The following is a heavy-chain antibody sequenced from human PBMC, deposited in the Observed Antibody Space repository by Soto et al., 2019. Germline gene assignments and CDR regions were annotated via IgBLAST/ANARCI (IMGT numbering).Heavy chain of an antibody. Sequence: SETLSLTCTVSGGSISSYYWSWIRQPPGKGLEWIGYIYYSGSTNYNPSLKSRVTISVDTSKNQFSLKLSSVTAADTAVYYCASSSDILTGYYQGRDPYYLASWGKETLATVSS. D-gene: IGHD3-9*01. J-gene: IGHJ4*02. CDR2: IYYSGST. CDR1: GGSISSYY. V-gene: IGHV4-59*01. CDR3: ASSSDILTGYYQGRDPYYLAS.